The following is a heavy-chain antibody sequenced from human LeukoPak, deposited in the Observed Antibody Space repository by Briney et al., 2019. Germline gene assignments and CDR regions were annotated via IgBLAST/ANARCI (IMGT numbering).Heavy chain of an antibody. CDR3: ALLAVASDFDY. V-gene: IGHV3-48*03. CDR1: GFPFSVYE. J-gene: IGHJ4*02. Sequence: GRSLRLSCAVSGFPFSVYEMNWVRQAPGKGLEWVSNIGSSGSTIYYADSVKGRFSISRDNAKSSLYLQINSLRVEDTAVYYCALLAVASDFDYWGQGALVTVSS. D-gene: IGHD6-19*01. CDR2: IGSSGSTI.